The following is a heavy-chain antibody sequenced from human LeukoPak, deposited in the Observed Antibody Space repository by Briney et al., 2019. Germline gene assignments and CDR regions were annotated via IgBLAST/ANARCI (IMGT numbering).Heavy chain of an antibody. D-gene: IGHD1-14*01. CDR1: GFTFSSYL. CDR2: ISASGGNT. J-gene: IGHJ5*01. Sequence: GGSLRLSCAASGFTFSSYLMSWVRQAPGKGLEWVSTISASGGNTYYADSVKGRFTTSRDNPKNTLLLQMNSLRAEDTAVYCCAKPGYITSGWFDYWGQGALVTVST. V-gene: IGHV3-23*01. CDR3: AKPGYITSGWFDY.